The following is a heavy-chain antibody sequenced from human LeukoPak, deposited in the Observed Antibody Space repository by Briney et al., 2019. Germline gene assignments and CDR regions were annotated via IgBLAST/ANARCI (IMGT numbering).Heavy chain of an antibody. CDR3: ATSSPQYCSSTSCYRSPRRYFDY. Sequence: ASVKVSCKVSRYTLTELSMHWVRQAPGKGLEWMGGFDPEDGETIYAQKFQGRVTMTEDTSTDTAYMELSSLRSEDTAVYYCATSSPQYCSSTSCYRSPRRYFDYWGQGTLVTVSS. CDR2: FDPEDGET. CDR1: RYTLTELS. D-gene: IGHD2-2*01. J-gene: IGHJ4*02. V-gene: IGHV1-24*01.